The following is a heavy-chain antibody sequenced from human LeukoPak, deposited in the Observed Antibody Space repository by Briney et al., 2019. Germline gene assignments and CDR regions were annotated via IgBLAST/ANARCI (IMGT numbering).Heavy chain of an antibody. J-gene: IGHJ4*02. D-gene: IGHD3-10*01. CDR1: GDSISSGGYS. CDR2: IYHSGST. V-gene: IGHV4-30-2*01. Sequence: PSETLSLTCAVSGDSISSGGYSWSWIRQPPGKGLEWIGYIYHSGSTYYNPSLKSRVTISVDRSKNQFSLKLSSVTAADTAVYYCAREGYYGSGRHSFFDYWGQGTLVTVSS. CDR3: AREGYYGSGRHSFFDY.